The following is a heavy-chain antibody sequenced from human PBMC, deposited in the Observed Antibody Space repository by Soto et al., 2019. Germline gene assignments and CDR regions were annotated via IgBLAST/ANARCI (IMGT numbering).Heavy chain of an antibody. D-gene: IGHD4-4*01. CDR3: SLGRIRLPYSSDY. CDR1: GGSISSYY. V-gene: IGHV4-59*01. J-gene: IGHJ4*02. Sequence: SQTLSLTCTVSGGSISSYYWSWIRQPPGKGLEWIGYIYYSGSTNYNPSLKSRVTISVDTSKNQFSLKLSSVTAADTAVYYFSLGRIRLPYSSDYWGQGILVTVSS. CDR2: IYYSGST.